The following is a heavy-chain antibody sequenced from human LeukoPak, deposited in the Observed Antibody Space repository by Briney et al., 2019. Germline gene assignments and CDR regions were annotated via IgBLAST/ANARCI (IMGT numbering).Heavy chain of an antibody. CDR2: INTNSGGT. CDR3: ATGGGSSGYPDY. J-gene: IGHJ4*02. Sequence: GASVKVSCKASGYTFTGYYMHWVRQAPGQGLEWMGWINTNSGGTDYAQRFQGRVTMTTDMSITTAYMELNSLRSDDTAVYYCATGGGSSGYPDYWGQGTLVTVSS. D-gene: IGHD3-22*01. V-gene: IGHV1-2*02. CDR1: GYTFTGYY.